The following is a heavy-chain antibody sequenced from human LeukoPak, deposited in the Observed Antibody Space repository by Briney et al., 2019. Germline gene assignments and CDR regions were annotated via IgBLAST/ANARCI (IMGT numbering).Heavy chain of an antibody. CDR1: GFTFSSHS. D-gene: IGHD3-3*01. CDR2: ISSSSSTI. Sequence: GGSLRLSCAASGFTFSSHSMNWVRQAPGKGLEWVSYISSSSSTIYYADSVKGRFTISRDNAKNSLYLQMNSLRAEDTAVYYCARSYYDFWSCFDYWGQGTLVTVSS. V-gene: IGHV3-48*01. J-gene: IGHJ4*02. CDR3: ARSYYDFWSCFDY.